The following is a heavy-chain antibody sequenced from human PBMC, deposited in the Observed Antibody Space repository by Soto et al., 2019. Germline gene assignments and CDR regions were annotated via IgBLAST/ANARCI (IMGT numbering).Heavy chain of an antibody. D-gene: IGHD3-10*01. Sequence: PSETLSLTCSVSGSSMTTYYWHWIRQAPGKGLEWIGFIYNSGRGSTGSNPSLSSRVTFSVDTSKNQFSLKLSSVTAADTAVYYCARAPRGNYGYPSYFDYWGQGTLVTVSS. CDR3: ARAPRGNYGYPSYFDY. J-gene: IGHJ4*02. CDR1: GSSMTTYY. V-gene: IGHV4-59*01. CDR2: IYNSGRGST.